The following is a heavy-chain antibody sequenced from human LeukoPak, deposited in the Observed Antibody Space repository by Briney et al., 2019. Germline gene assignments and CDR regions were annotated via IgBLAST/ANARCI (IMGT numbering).Heavy chain of an antibody. Sequence: ASVKVSCTASGGTFSTYAISWVRQAPGQGLEWMGGSIPIFGTANYAQKFQGRVTITADESTSTAYMELSSLRSEDTAVYYCAREALDIVVVPAANWFDPWGQGTLVTASS. CDR2: SIPIFGTA. CDR3: AREALDIVVVPAANWFDP. V-gene: IGHV1-69*01. D-gene: IGHD2-2*03. J-gene: IGHJ5*02. CDR1: GGTFSTYA.